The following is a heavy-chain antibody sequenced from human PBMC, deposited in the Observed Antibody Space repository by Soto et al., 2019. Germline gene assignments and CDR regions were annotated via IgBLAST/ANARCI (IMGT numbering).Heavy chain of an antibody. V-gene: IGHV4-59*01. CDR3: ARVGDYGDNLLLDY. D-gene: IGHD4-17*01. CDR1: GGSISSYY. CDR2: IYYSGST. Sequence: SETLSLTCTVSGGSISSYYWSWIRQPPGKGLEWIGYIYYSGSTNYNPSLKSRVTISVDTSKNQFSLKLSSVTAADTAVYYCARVGDYGDNLLLDYWGQGTLVTVSS. J-gene: IGHJ4*02.